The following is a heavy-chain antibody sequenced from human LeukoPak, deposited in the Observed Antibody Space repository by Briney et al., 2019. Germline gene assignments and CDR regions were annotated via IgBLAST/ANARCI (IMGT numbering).Heavy chain of an antibody. CDR2: IYYSGST. D-gene: IGHD6-13*01. V-gene: IGHV4-59*01. Sequence: SETLSLTCTASGGSISSYYWSWIRQPPGKGLEWIGYIYYSGSTNYNPSLKSRVTISVDTSKNQFSLKLSSVTAADTAVYYCARSYSAAAGTSPFDYWGQGTLVTVSS. CDR1: GGSISSYY. J-gene: IGHJ4*02. CDR3: ARSYSAAAGTSPFDY.